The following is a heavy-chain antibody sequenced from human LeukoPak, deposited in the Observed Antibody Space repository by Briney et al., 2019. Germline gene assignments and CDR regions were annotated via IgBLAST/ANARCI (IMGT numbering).Heavy chain of an antibody. CDR2: ISDDGSNK. J-gene: IGHJ3*02. D-gene: IGHD5-24*01. V-gene: IGHV3-30*04. CDR1: GFTFSSYA. Sequence: GGSLRLSCAASGFTFSSYAMNWVRQAPGKGLEWVAVISDDGSNKYDADSVKGRFTISRDNSKNTLYLQMNSLRAEDTAVYYCAKDLLWDGYNSAFDIWGQGTMVTVSS. CDR3: AKDLLWDGYNSAFDI.